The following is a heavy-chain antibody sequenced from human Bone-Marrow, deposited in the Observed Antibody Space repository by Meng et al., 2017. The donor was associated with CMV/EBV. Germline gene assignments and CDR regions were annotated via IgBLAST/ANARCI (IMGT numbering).Heavy chain of an antibody. CDR2: IKSKTDGGTT. D-gene: IGHD6-19*01. Sequence: GESLKISCAASGFTFSNAWMSWVRQAPGKGLEWVGRIKSKTDGGTTDYAAPVKGRFTISRDDSKNTLYLQMNSLKTEDTAVYYCTTGLGGPQLDYWGQGTLVTVS. CDR3: TTGLGGPQLDY. CDR1: GFTFSNAW. J-gene: IGHJ4*02. V-gene: IGHV3-15*01.